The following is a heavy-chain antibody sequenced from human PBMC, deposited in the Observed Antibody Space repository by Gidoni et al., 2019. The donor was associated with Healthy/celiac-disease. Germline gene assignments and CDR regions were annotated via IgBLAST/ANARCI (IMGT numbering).Heavy chain of an antibody. CDR3: AREDGSYLGY. CDR2: ISYDGSNK. Sequence: QVQLVESGGGVVQPGRSLRLSCAASGFTFSSYGMHWVRQAPGKGLEWVAVISYDGSNKYYAYSVKGRFTISRDNSKNTLYLQMNSLRAEDTAVYYCAREDGSYLGYWGQGTLVTVSS. J-gene: IGHJ4*02. V-gene: IGHV3-30*03. CDR1: GFTFSSYG. D-gene: IGHD1-26*01.